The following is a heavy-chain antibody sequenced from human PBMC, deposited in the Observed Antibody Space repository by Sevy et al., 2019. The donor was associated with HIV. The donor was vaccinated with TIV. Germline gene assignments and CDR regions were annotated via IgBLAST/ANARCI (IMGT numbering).Heavy chain of an antibody. J-gene: IGHJ4*02. CDR2: ISLDGRYK. CDR3: ARLVSCGGDCYYLDS. D-gene: IGHD2-21*02. V-gene: IGHV3-30*03. CDR1: GFTFSNYD. Sequence: GGSLRLSCAASGFTFSNYDLHWVRQAPGKGLDWVAVISLDGRYKNYADSVKVRFTIPRDNLRNTLFLQMDSLRPADTAVYFCARLVSCGGDCYYLDSWGQGALVTVSS.